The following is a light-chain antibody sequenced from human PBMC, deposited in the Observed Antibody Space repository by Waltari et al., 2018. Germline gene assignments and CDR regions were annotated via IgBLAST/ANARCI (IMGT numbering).Light chain of an antibody. CDR2: AAS. CDR1: QNISSY. J-gene: IGKJ4*01. Sequence: DVQMTQSPSSLSASVVDRVTITCRASQNISSYLNWYQQKPGKAPKFLIYAASSLQSGVPSRFSGIGSGTHFTLTISSLQPEDFATYYCQQSYSTPLTFGGGTKVEIK. V-gene: IGKV1-39*01. CDR3: QQSYSTPLT.